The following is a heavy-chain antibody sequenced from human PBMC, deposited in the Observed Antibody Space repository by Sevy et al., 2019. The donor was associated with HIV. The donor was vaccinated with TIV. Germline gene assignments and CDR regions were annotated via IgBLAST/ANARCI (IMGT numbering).Heavy chain of an antibody. CDR3: ARTGALGYCSGGSCPFENYYYMDV. CDR2: IYTSGST. V-gene: IGHV4-4*07. CDR1: GGSISSYY. J-gene: IGHJ6*03. D-gene: IGHD2-15*01. Sequence: SETLSLTCTVSGGSISSYYWSWIRQPAGKGLEWIGRIYTSGSTNYNPSLKSRVTMSVDTSKNQFSLRLSSVTAADTAVYYCARTGALGYCSGGSCPFENYYYMDVWGKGTTVTVSS.